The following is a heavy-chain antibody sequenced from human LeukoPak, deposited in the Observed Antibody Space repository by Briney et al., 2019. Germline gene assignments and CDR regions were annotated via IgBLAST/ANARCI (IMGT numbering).Heavy chain of an antibody. CDR3: ARALGLRGTPFDY. V-gene: IGHV3-21*01. Sequence: GGSLRLSCAASGFTFSSYSMNWVRQAPGKGLEWVSSISSSSSYIYYADSVKGRFTISRDNAKSSLYLQMNSLRAEDTAVYYCARALGLRGTPFDYWGQGTLVTVSS. CDR2: ISSSSSYI. D-gene: IGHD4-17*01. J-gene: IGHJ4*02. CDR1: GFTFSSYS.